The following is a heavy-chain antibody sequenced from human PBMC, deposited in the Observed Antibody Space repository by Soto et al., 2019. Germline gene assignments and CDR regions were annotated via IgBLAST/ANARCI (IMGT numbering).Heavy chain of an antibody. CDR3: ARAWDIVVVVAATSYFDY. D-gene: IGHD2-15*01. J-gene: IGHJ4*02. CDR2: INAGNGNT. Sequence: GGPGKGSCNASGYTLTSYSMHLGRPAPRQKPEWMGWINAGNGNTKYSQKFQGRVTITRDTSASTTYMELSSLRSEDTAVYYCARAWDIVVVVAATSYFDYWGQGTLVTVSS. CDR1: GYTLTSYS. V-gene: IGHV1-3*01.